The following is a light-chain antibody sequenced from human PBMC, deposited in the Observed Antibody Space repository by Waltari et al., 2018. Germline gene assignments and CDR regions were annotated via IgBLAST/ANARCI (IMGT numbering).Light chain of an antibody. Sequence: QSVLTQPPSVSGSPGQRVTISCSGSSSSFGRNYGFWYQQLPGTAPKLLIYRNDQRLSGVPDRFSGSKSGTSASLAISGLQSEDEAAYYCAAWDDSLSGLWVFGGGTMLTVL. CDR2: RND. V-gene: IGLV1-47*01. CDR3: AAWDDSLSGLWV. CDR1: SSSFGRNY. J-gene: IGLJ3*02.